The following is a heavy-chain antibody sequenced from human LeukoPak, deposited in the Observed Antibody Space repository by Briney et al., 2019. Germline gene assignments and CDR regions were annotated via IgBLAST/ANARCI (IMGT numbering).Heavy chain of an antibody. Sequence: GGSLRLSCAASGFTFSSYWMSWVRQAPGKGLEWVANIKQDGSEKYYVDSVKGRFTISRDNAKNSLYLQMNSLRAEDTAVYYCAKDPKITMIVTGAFDYWGQGTLVTVSS. CDR2: IKQDGSEK. CDR1: GFTFSSYW. J-gene: IGHJ4*02. V-gene: IGHV3-7*03. CDR3: AKDPKITMIVTGAFDY. D-gene: IGHD3-22*01.